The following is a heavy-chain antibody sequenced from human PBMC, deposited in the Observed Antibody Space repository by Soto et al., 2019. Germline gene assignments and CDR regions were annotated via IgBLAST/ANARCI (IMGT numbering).Heavy chain of an antibody. V-gene: IGHV3-48*03. Sequence: PGGSLRLSCVGSGFTFSSYEMNWFRQAPGKGLEWVSNIRSSGRSINYADSVKGRFTISRDNAKNSLYLQMNSLRAEDTAVYYCTRVRDSNDYWGQGTLVTVSS. CDR2: IRSSGRSI. CDR1: GFTFSSYE. CDR3: TRVRDSNDY. J-gene: IGHJ4*02. D-gene: IGHD3-22*01.